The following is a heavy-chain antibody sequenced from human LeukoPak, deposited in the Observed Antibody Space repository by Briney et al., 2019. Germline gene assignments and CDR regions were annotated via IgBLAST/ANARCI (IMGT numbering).Heavy chain of an antibody. CDR3: AKDPALETTVTYIDS. CDR2: ISGSGSST. D-gene: IGHD4-17*01. CDR1: GFTFSTYS. V-gene: IGHV3-23*01. J-gene: IGHJ4*02. Sequence: GGSLRLSCAASGFTFSTYSMTWVRQAPGKGLEWVSAISGSGSSTYYADSVKGRFTISRDNSKNTLYLQTNSLRAEDTALYYCAKDPALETTVTYIDSWGRGTLVTVSS.